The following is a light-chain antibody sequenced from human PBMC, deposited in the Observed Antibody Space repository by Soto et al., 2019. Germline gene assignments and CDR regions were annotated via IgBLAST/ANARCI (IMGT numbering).Light chain of an antibody. J-gene: IGLJ2*01. CDR1: NSNMGRNY. Sequence: QSVLTQTPSASGTPGQRGTISCSGSNSNMGRNYVYWYQQVPGTAPKLLMYRNDVRPSGVPDRITGSKSGTSASLAISGLRSEDEADYYCAGWDSSLNGVAFGGGTKLTVL. V-gene: IGLV1-47*01. CDR3: AGWDSSLNGVA. CDR2: RND.